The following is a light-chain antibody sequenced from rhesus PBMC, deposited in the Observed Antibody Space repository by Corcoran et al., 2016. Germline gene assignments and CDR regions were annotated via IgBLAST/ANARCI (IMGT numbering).Light chain of an antibody. CDR2: NAS. J-gene: IGKJ3*01. Sequence: DIQMTQSPSSLSASVGDKVTITCHASQGISSWLAWSQQTPGKAPKLLIYNASTLQSGVPSRFSGSGSGEDYTFTISSLQPEDVATYYCQHGYGTPFTFGPGTKLDIK. CDR1: QGISSW. V-gene: IGKV1-18*01. CDR3: QHGYGTPFT.